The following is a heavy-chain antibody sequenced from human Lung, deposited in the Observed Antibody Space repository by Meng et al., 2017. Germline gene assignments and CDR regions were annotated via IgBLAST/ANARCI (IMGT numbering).Heavy chain of an antibody. CDR1: GYTFAAYW. V-gene: IGHV1-2*06. J-gene: IGHJ4*02. CDR2: IDPNNDHT. D-gene: IGHD6-13*01. CDR3: ARDEDISAAGKLFGDY. Sequence: VHWVQWGPEVKRPGASVQLSCKPSGYTFAAYWIHWLRQAPGQGLEWMGRIDPNNDHTQYAQNFQGRVTMTSDTSISTVYMELNGLRSDDTAVYYCARDEDISAAGKLFGDYWGQGTLVTVSS.